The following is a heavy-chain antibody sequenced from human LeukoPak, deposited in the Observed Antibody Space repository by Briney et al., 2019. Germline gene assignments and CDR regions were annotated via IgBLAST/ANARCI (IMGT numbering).Heavy chain of an antibody. CDR3: AREDGLAAAGTLFPDY. D-gene: IGHD6-13*01. V-gene: IGHV3-11*01. Sequence: GGSLRLSCAASGFTFSDYYMSWIRQAPGKGLEWVSYISSSGSTIYYADSVKGRFTISRDNAKNSLYLQMNSLRAEDTAVYYCAREDGLAAAGTLFPDYWGQGTLVTVSS. J-gene: IGHJ4*02. CDR2: ISSSGSTI. CDR1: GFTFSDYY.